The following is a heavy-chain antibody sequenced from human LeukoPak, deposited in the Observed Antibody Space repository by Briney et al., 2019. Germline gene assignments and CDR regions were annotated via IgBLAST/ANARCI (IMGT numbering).Heavy chain of an antibody. Sequence: ASVKVSCKTSGYTFTIYYMHWVRQAPGQGLEWMGIIDPSGGSTSYAQKFQGRVTMTRDTSTSTVYMELSGLRSDDTAVYYCARGVPIAAAGKWFDPWGQGTLVTVSS. CDR2: IDPSGGST. CDR1: GYTFTIYY. D-gene: IGHD6-13*01. J-gene: IGHJ5*02. V-gene: IGHV1-46*01. CDR3: ARGVPIAAAGKWFDP.